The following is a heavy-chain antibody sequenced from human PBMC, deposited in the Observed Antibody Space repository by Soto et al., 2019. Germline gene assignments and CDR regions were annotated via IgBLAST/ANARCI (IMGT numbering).Heavy chain of an antibody. CDR2: ISGSGGST. Sequence: GGSLRLSCAASGFTFSSYAMSWVRQAPGKGLEWVSAISGSGGSTYYADSVKGRFTISRDNSKNTLYLQMNSLRAEDTAVYYCARFPYGSGWYYFDYWGQGTLVTVSS. D-gene: IGHD6-19*01. J-gene: IGHJ4*02. CDR3: ARFPYGSGWYYFDY. V-gene: IGHV3-23*01. CDR1: GFTFSSYA.